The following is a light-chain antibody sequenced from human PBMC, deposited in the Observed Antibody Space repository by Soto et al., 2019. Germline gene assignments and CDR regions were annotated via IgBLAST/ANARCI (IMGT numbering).Light chain of an antibody. J-gene: IGKJ1*01. CDR1: QGISNY. V-gene: IGKV1-27*01. CDR3: QKFNSAPWT. CDR2: AAS. Sequence: DIPLTQSQSSLSASGGESATLXCRASQGISNYVAWYQHRPGRVPKLLIYAASTLQSGVPSRFSGSGSGTDFTLTIGSLQPEDVATYYCQKFNSAPWTFGQGTKV.